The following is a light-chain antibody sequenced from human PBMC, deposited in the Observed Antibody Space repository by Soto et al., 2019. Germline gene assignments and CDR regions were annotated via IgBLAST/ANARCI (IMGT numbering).Light chain of an antibody. CDR2: RTS. J-gene: IGKJ1*01. Sequence: EIVLTQSPGTLSLSPGERATLSCRASQSVSSSYLAWYQQKPGQAPRLLIYRTSNRATGIPDRFSGSGSGTDFNLTIRRLEPEDFAVYWCQQYDSSPRTFGQGTKVEIK. CDR3: QQYDSSPRT. V-gene: IGKV3-20*01. CDR1: QSVSSSY.